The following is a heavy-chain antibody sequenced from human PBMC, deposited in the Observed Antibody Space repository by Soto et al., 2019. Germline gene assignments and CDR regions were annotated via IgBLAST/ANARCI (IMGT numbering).Heavy chain of an antibody. Sequence: ASVKVSCKASGYTFTSYDINWVRQATGQGLEWMGWMNPNSGNTGYAQKFQGRVTMTRNTSISTAYMELSSLRSEDTAVYYCARVPGIAAAGTKVYYYYYMDVRGKGTTVTVSS. CDR2: MNPNSGNT. CDR1: GYTFTSYD. J-gene: IGHJ6*03. V-gene: IGHV1-8*01. D-gene: IGHD6-13*01. CDR3: ARVPGIAAAGTKVYYYYYMDV.